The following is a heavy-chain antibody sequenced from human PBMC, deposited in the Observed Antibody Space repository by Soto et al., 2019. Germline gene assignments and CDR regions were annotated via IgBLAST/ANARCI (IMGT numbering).Heavy chain of an antibody. D-gene: IGHD6-19*01. CDR3: ALDVEGGCRSSWFDP. CDR2: ISRSGDVI. J-gene: IGHJ5*02. V-gene: IGHV3-48*03. Sequence: EVQLVESGGDFVQPGGSLRLSCAGSGFTFSSYEMNWVRQAPGKGLEWVSYISRSGDVIYYADSVKGRFTVSRDNAKNSLYLQMNSLRAEDTAVYYCALDVEGGCRSSWFDPWGQGHLGTGSS. CDR1: GFTFSSYE.